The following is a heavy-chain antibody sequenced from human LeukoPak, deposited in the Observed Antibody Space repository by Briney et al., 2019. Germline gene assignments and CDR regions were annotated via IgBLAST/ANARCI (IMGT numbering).Heavy chain of an antibody. V-gene: IGHV1-18*01. CDR2: ISAYNGNT. Sequence: ASVKVSCKASGYTFTSHGISWVRQATGQRLGWMGWISAYNGNTNYAQKLQGRVTMTTDTSTSTAYMKLRSLRSDDTAVYYCARDLWSAPRLYYYYYMDGWGKGTTVTVSS. D-gene: IGHD2/OR15-2a*01. CDR3: ARDLWSAPRLYYYYYMDG. J-gene: IGHJ6*03. CDR1: GYTFTSHG.